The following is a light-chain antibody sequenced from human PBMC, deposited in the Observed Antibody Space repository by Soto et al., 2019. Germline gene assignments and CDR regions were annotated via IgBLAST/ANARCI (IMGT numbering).Light chain of an antibody. CDR2: RAD. CDR3: AAWDDIVSGLV. CDR1: SSNIGSNY. Sequence: QSVLTQSPSASGTPGQTVTISCSGRSSNIGSNYVYWYHQPPGTAPRLVMYRADQRPSGVSDRFSGSKSGTSASLAISGLRSEDEGDYYCAAWDDIVSGLVFGGGTKLTVL. J-gene: IGLJ2*01. V-gene: IGLV1-47*01.